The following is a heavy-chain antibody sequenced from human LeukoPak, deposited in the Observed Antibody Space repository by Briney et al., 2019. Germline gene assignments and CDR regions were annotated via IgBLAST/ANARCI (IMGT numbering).Heavy chain of an antibody. J-gene: IGHJ4*02. D-gene: IGHD3-22*01. V-gene: IGHV4-39*02. CDR3: ARESTYYYDSSGYYDY. CDR1: GGSIRSSYYY. Sequence: SETLSLTCTVSGGSIRSSYYYWGWIRQPPGKGLEWIGSIYDSGSTYYNPSLKSRVTISVDTSKNQFSLKLNSVTAADTAVYYCARESTYYYDSSGYYDYWGQGTLVTVSS. CDR2: IYDSGST.